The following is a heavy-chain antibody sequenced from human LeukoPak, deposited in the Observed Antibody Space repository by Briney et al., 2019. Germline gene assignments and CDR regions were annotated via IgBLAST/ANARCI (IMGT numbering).Heavy chain of an antibody. V-gene: IGHV3-20*01. J-gene: IGHJ4*02. CDR2: INWSGGKT. Sequence: GGSLRLSCAASGFSFDEYGMNWVRQAPGKGLEWVSGINWSGGKTEYADSVKGRFTISRDNAKNSLYLQMNSLRAEDTALYRCARDLYDSSGYYGFFDYWGQGTLVTVSS. D-gene: IGHD3-22*01. CDR3: ARDLYDSSGYYGFFDY. CDR1: GFSFDEYG.